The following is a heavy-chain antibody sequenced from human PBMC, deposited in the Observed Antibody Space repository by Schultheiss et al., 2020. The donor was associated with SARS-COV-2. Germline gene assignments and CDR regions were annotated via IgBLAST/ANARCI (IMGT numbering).Heavy chain of an antibody. CDR3: ARRTDFWSGYYLDY. D-gene: IGHD3-3*01. Sequence: SETLSLTCTVSGGSISSYYWSWIRQPPGKGLEWIGEINHSGSTNYNPSLKSRVTISVDTSKNQFSLKLSSVTAADTAVYYCARRTDFWSGYYLDYWGQGTLVTVSS. J-gene: IGHJ4*02. CDR1: GGSISSYY. CDR2: INHSGST. V-gene: IGHV4-34*01.